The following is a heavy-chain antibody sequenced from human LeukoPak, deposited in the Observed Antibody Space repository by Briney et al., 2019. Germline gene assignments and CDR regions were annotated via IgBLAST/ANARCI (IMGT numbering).Heavy chain of an antibody. J-gene: IGHJ3*02. D-gene: IGHD2-2*01. CDR2: IKQDGTEK. CDR1: GFSFTTYW. Sequence: GGSLRLSCGASGFSFTTYWMGWVRQAPGKGLEWVANIKQDGTEKYYVDSVKGRFTISRDNAKNSLYLQMNSLRAEDTAVYYCARTIVVVPAFDIWGQGTMVTVSS. CDR3: ARTIVVVPAFDI. V-gene: IGHV3-7*01.